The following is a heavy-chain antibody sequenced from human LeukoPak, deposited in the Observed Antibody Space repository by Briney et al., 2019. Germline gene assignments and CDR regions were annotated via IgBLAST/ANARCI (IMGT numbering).Heavy chain of an antibody. CDR3: ANQNYDSSGYPHPRRWFDP. D-gene: IGHD3-22*01. CDR1: GYTFTSYD. V-gene: IGHV1-8*01. Sequence: GASVKVSCKASGYTFTSYDINWVRQAPGQGLEWMGWMNPNSGNTGYAQKFQGRVTMTRNTSISTAYMELSSLRSEDTAVYYCANQNYDSSGYPHPRRWFDPWGQGTLVTVSS. J-gene: IGHJ5*02. CDR2: MNPNSGNT.